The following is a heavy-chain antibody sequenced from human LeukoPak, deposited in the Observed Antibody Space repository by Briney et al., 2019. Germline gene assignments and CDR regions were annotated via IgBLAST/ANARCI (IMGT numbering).Heavy chain of an antibody. CDR1: GGSISSYY. D-gene: IGHD1-26*01. J-gene: IGHJ6*03. Sequence: SETLSLTCTVSGGSISSYYWSWIRQPPGKGLEWIGYIYYSGSTNYNPSLKSRVTMSVDTSKNQFSLKLSSVTAADTAVYYCASRVGAGLGGYYYYMDVWGKGTTVTVSS. V-gene: IGHV4-59*01. CDR2: IYYSGST. CDR3: ASRVGAGLGGYYYYMDV.